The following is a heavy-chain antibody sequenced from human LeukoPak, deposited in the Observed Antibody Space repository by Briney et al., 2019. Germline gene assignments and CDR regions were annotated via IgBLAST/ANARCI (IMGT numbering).Heavy chain of an antibody. CDR2: ISGSGGST. J-gene: IGHJ4*02. D-gene: IGHD2-15*01. V-gene: IGHV3-23*01. CDR3: AKDLGIVVVAATSFDY. Sequence: PGGSQRLSRAASGFTFSSYATSWVRQAPGKGLEWVSGISGSGGSTYYADSVKGRFTISRDNSKNTLYLQMNSLRAEDTAVYYCAKDLGIVVVAATSFDYWGQGTLVTVSS. CDR1: GFTFSSYA.